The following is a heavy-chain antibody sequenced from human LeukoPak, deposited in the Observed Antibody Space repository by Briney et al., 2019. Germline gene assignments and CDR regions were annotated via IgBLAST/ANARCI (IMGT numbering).Heavy chain of an antibody. CDR2: IYTSGNT. D-gene: IGHD1-7*01. Sequence: SETLSLTCTVSGDSISSYYWSWIRQPAGKGLEWIGRIYTSGNTKYNPSLKSRVTMSLDTSKNQFSLKLNSVTAADTAVYYCARGGVPGLVGTKVRRPWFDPWGQGTLVTVSS. CDR1: GDSISSYY. J-gene: IGHJ5*02. CDR3: ARGGVPGLVGTKVRRPWFDP. V-gene: IGHV4-4*07.